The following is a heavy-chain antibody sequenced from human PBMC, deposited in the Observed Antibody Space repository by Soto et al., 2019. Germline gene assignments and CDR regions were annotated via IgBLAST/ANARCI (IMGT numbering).Heavy chain of an antibody. Sequence: ASVKVSCKASGYIFTSYYMHWVRQAPGQGLEWMGIINPSGGSTSYAQKFQGRVTITADESTSTAYMELSSLRSEDTAVYYCAREGHGYNSPFENWGQGTLVTVSS. CDR3: AREGHGYNSPFEN. J-gene: IGHJ4*02. CDR2: INPSGGST. V-gene: IGHV1-46*01. D-gene: IGHD5-12*01. CDR1: GYIFTSYY.